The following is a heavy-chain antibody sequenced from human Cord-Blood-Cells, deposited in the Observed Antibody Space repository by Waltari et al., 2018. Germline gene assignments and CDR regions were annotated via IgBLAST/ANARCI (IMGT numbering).Heavy chain of an antibody. CDR1: GYTFTGYY. D-gene: IGHD2-15*01. CDR2: INPNSGGT. V-gene: IGHV1-2*04. CDR3: ARGAPRDIVVVVAAAYDY. Sequence: QVQLVQSGAEVKKPGASVKVSCKASGYTFTGYYMHWVRQAPGQGLEWMGWINPNSGGTNYAQKFQGWVTMTRDTSISTAYMELSRLRSDDTAVYYCARGAPRDIVVVVAAAYDYWGQGTLVTVSS. J-gene: IGHJ4*02.